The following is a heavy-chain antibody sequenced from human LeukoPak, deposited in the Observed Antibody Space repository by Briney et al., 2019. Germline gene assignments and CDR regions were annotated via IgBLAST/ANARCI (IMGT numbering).Heavy chain of an antibody. D-gene: IGHD4-11*01. CDR2: IYYSGST. Sequence: SETLSLTCTVSGGSISTYYGNWIRQAPGKGLEWIGYIYYSGSTNYNPSLKSRVTMSVDTSRNQFSLKLSSVTAADTAVYYCARAQVDYNNGPGSQGYYSYGMGVWGQGTTVTVSS. V-gene: IGHV4-59*01. CDR3: ARAQVDYNNGPGSQGYYSYGMGV. J-gene: IGHJ6*02. CDR1: GGSISTYY.